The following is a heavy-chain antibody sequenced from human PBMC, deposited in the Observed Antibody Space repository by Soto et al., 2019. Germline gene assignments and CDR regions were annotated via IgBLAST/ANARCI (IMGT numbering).Heavy chain of an antibody. CDR1: GGSISSGGYS. CDR3: AAGGGPPRYY. V-gene: IGHV4-30-2*01. J-gene: IGHJ4*02. Sequence: QLQLQESGSGLVKPSQTLSLTCAVSGGSISSGGYSWSWIRQPPGKGLEWIGYIYHSGSTYYNPSLKRRVPLSVDRAKNQFTLKLRSVTAADTAVYYCAAGGGPPRYYCGQGTLVTVSS. D-gene: IGHD1-26*01. CDR2: IYHSGST.